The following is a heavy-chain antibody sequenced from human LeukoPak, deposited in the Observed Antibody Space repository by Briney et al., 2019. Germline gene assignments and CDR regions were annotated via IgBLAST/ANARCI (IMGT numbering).Heavy chain of an antibody. J-gene: IGHJ6*03. CDR1: GFTLSSYG. V-gene: IGHV3-30*18. CDR2: ISYDGSNK. Sequence: GGSLRLSCAASGFTLSSYGMHWVRQAPGKGLEWVAVISYDGSNKYYADSVKGRFTISRDNSKNTLYLQMNSLRAEDTAVYYCAKDKYYYYMDVWGKGTTVTVSS. CDR3: AKDKYYYYMDV.